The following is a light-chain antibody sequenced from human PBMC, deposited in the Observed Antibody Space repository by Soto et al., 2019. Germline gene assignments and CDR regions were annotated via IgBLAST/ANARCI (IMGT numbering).Light chain of an antibody. CDR3: AAWDDSLNYV. CDR1: SSNIGSNT. Sequence: QSLLTQPPSASGTPGQRVTISCSGSSSNIGSNTVNWYQQLPGTAPKLLIYSNNQRPSGVPDRFSGSKSGTSASLAISGLQSEDEADYYCAAWDDSLNYVFGTGTQLTVL. J-gene: IGLJ1*01. CDR2: SNN. V-gene: IGLV1-44*01.